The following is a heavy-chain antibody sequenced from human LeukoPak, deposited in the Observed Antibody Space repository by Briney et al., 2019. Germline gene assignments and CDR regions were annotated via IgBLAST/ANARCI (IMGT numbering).Heavy chain of an antibody. CDR3: ARLFYYGSGTNNWFDP. V-gene: IGHV4-59*08. J-gene: IGHJ5*02. Sequence: PSETLSLTCTVSGGSINSYYWSWIPQPPGKGLEWVGYIYYSGSTNYNPSLKSRVTISVDTSTVSLKLSSVTAADTAVYYCARLFYYGSGTNNWFDPWGQGTLVTVSS. D-gene: IGHD3-10*01. CDR1: GGSINSYY. CDR2: IYYSGST.